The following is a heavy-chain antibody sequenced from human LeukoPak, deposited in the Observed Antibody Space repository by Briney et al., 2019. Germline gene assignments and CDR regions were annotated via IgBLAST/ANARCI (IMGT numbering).Heavy chain of an antibody. V-gene: IGHV3-23*01. D-gene: IGHD6-13*01. CDR2: ISGSGGST. CDR1: GFTFSSYA. Sequence: TGGSLRLSCAASGFTFSSYAMSWVRQAPGKGLEWVSTISGSGGSTYYADSVKGRFTISRDNAKNSLYLQMNSLRAEDTAVYYCASVMQQLGTNWFDPWGQGTLVTVSS. CDR3: ASVMQQLGTNWFDP. J-gene: IGHJ5*02.